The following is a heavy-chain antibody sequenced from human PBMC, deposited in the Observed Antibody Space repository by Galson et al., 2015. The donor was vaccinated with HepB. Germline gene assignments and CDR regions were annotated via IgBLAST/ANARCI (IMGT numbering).Heavy chain of an antibody. J-gene: IGHJ2*01. CDR3: ARSPSHCSGGSCYTVYWYFDL. V-gene: IGHV4-30-4*01. CDR1: GGSISSGGYY. D-gene: IGHD2-15*01. CDR2: IYYSGST. Sequence: LSLTCAVSGGSISSGGYYWSWIRQPPGKGLEWIGYIYYSGSTYYNPSLKSRVTISVDTSKNQFSLKLSSVTAADTAVYYCARSPSHCSGGSCYTVYWYFDLWGRGTLVTVSS.